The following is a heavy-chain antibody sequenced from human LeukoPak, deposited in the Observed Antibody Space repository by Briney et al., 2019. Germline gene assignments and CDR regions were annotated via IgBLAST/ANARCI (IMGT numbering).Heavy chain of an antibody. CDR3: TTTEEGPYYYDSSGYPRDAFDI. CDR1: GFTFSNAW. J-gene: IGHJ3*02. CDR2: IKSITDGGTT. Sequence: GGSLRLSWAASGFTFSNAWMSWVRQAPGKGLGWVGRIKSITDGGTTDYAAPAKGRFTISRDDSKNTLYLQMNSLKTEDTAVYYCTTTEEGPYYYDSSGYPRDAFDIWGQGTMVTVSS. D-gene: IGHD3-22*01. V-gene: IGHV3-15*01.